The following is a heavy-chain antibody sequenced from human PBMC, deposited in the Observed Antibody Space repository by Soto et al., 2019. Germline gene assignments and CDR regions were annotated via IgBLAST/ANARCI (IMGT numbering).Heavy chain of an antibody. J-gene: IGHJ6*02. CDR2: VVPRFGSP. D-gene: IGHD3-16*01. Sequence: QVQLGQSGAEMRKPGSSLSVSCKASGGTFSDYAFSWVRQAPGQGLEGMGGVVPRFGSPNYAKTFGGRVTITADTSTSTVYMALSSLRFDDTAVYFCARDRIQLRLGKYSFNGMDVWGQGTTIIVSS. CDR3: ARDRIQLRLGKYSFNGMDV. V-gene: IGHV1-69*06. CDR1: GGTFSDYA.